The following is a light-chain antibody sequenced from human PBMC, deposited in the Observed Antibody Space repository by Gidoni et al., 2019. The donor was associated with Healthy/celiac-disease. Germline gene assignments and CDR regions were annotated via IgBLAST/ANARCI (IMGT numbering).Light chain of an antibody. CDR1: QDISNY. J-gene: IGKJ4*01. CDR3: QQYDNLPLT. CDR2: DAS. Sequence: DLQTTQSPSSLSASVGDRVTTTCQASQDISNYLNWDQQKPGKAPKLLIYDASNLETGVPSRFSGSGSGTDFTFTISSLQPEDIATYYCQQYDNLPLTFGGGTKVEIK. V-gene: IGKV1-33*01.